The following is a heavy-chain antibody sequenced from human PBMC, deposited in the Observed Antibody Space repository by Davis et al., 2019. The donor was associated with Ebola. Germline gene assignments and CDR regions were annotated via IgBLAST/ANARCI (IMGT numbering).Heavy chain of an antibody. V-gene: IGHV3-7*01. D-gene: IGHD6-13*01. CDR2: IKQDGSEK. CDR1: GFTFSSYS. Sequence: GSLKISCAASGFTFSSYSMNWVRQAPGKGLEWVANIKQDGSEKYYVDSVKGRFTISRDNAKNSLYLQMNSLRAEDTAVYYCARQSSSWNYWGQGTLVTVSS. J-gene: IGHJ4*02. CDR3: ARQSSSWNY.